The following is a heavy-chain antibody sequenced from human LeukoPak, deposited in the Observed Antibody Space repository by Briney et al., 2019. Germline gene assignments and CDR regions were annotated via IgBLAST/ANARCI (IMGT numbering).Heavy chain of an antibody. J-gene: IGHJ4*02. CDR3: ARDDYGDW. CDR1: GFTFSSYG. Sequence: PGRSLRLSCAASGFTFSSYGMHWVRQAPGKGLEWVAVISYDGSNKYYADSVKGRFTISRDNSKNTLYLQMNSLRAEDTAVYYCARDDYGDWWGQGTLVTVSS. V-gene: IGHV3-30*03. CDR2: ISYDGSNK.